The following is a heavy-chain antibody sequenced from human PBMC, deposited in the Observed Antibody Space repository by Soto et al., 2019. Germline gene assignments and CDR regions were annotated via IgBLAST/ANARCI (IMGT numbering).Heavy chain of an antibody. V-gene: IGHV1-8*02. J-gene: IGHJ5*02. CDR1: GYTFINYD. D-gene: IGHD1-1*01. CDR3: ARMASFGTLNWFDP. CDR2: MNPGSGKT. Sequence: ASVKVSCKASGYTFINYDISWVRQATVQGLEWMGWMNPGSGKTGYANKFQGRVTMTRDASTSTAHLELSSLTSEDTAVYYCARMASFGTLNWFDPWGQGTLVTVS.